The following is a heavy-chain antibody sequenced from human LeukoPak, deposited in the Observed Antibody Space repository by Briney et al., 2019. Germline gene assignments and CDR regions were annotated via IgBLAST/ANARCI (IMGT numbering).Heavy chain of an antibody. D-gene: IGHD2-2*02. V-gene: IGHV3-23*01. Sequence: GGSLRLSCAASGFTFSSYAMSWVRQAPGKGLEWVSAISGSGGSTYYADSVKGRFTISRDNSKNTLYLQMNSLRAEDTAVYYCAKGPGCSSTSCYTGPPDYWGQGTLVTVSS. CDR3: AKGPGCSSTSCYTGPPDY. CDR2: ISGSGGST. J-gene: IGHJ4*02. CDR1: GFTFSSYA.